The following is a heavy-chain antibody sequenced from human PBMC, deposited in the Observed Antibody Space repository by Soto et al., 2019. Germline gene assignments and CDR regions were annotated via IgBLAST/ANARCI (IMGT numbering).Heavy chain of an antibody. CDR3: AKDYDYLWGSYRSPSYFDY. J-gene: IGHJ4*02. Sequence: GGSLRLSCAASGFTFSSYGMHWVRQAPGKGLEWVAVISYDGSNKYYADSVKGRFTISRDNSKNTLYLQMNSLRAEDTAVYYCAKDYDYLWGSYRSPSYFDYWGQGTLVTSPQ. V-gene: IGHV3-30*18. CDR1: GFTFSSYG. CDR2: ISYDGSNK. D-gene: IGHD3-16*02.